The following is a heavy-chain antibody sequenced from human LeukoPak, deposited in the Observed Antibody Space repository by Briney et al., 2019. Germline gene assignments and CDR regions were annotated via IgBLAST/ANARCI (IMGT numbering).Heavy chain of an antibody. Sequence: SETLSLTCTVSGGSISSSSYYWGWIRQPPGKGLEWIGSIYYSGSTYYNPSLKSRVTISVDTSKNQFSLKLSSVTAADTAVYYCATVANGGNSDYWGQGTLVTVSS. CDR3: ATVANGGNSDY. CDR1: GGSISSSSYY. J-gene: IGHJ4*02. V-gene: IGHV4-39*01. CDR2: IYYSGST. D-gene: IGHD4-23*01.